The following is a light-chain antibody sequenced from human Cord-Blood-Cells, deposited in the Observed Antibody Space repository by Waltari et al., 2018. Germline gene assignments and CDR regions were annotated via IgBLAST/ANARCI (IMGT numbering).Light chain of an antibody. CDR1: SSDVGGYNY. Sequence: QSALTQPRSVSGSPGQSVPTPCTGTSSDVGGYNYVSWYQQHPGKAPKLMIYDVSKRPSGVPDRFSGSKSGNTASLTISGLQAEDEADYYCCSYAGSPYVFGTGTKVTVL. CDR3: CSYAGSPYV. CDR2: DVS. J-gene: IGLJ1*01. V-gene: IGLV2-11*01.